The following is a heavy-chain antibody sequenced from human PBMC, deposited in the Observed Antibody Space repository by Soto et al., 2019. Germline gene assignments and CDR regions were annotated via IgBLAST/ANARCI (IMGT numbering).Heavy chain of an antibody. J-gene: IGHJ4*02. CDR3: ARWSYLDY. CDR1: GFSFGSYA. Sequence: GGSLRLSCVASGFSFGSYALTWVRQAPGKGLEWVSTISGSDGKTFYADAVKGRFSISRDISQSTLYLQMNSLRADDTAIYYCARWSYLDYWGQGTRVTFSS. D-gene: IGHD3-3*01. V-gene: IGHV3-23*01. CDR2: ISGSDGKT.